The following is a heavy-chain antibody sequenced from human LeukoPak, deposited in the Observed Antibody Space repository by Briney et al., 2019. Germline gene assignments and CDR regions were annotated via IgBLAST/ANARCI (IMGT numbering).Heavy chain of an antibody. V-gene: IGHV3-23*01. CDR2: ISGSGGST. CDR3: AKDLPDIVVVPAAMGGYMDV. J-gene: IGHJ6*03. CDR1: GFTVKSSY. D-gene: IGHD2-2*01. Sequence: GGSLRLSCAASGFTVKSSYVNWVRQAPGKGLEWVAAISGSGGSTYYADSVKGRFTISRDNSKNTLYLQMNSLRAEDTAVYYCAKDLPDIVVVPAAMGGYMDVWGKGTTVTVSS.